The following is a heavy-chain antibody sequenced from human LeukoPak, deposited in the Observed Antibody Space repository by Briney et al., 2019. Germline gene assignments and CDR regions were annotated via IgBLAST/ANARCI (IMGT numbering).Heavy chain of an antibody. J-gene: IGHJ3*02. Sequence: SETLSLTCTVSVGSVSSGSYYWSWIRQPPGKGLEWIGYIYYSGSTNYNPSLKSRVTISVDTSKNQFSLKLSSVTAADTAVYYCARHVRVYYYDSNGAFDIWGQGTMVTVSS. CDR2: IYYSGST. CDR3: ARHVRVYYYDSNGAFDI. D-gene: IGHD3-22*01. CDR1: VGSVSSGSYY. V-gene: IGHV4-61*01.